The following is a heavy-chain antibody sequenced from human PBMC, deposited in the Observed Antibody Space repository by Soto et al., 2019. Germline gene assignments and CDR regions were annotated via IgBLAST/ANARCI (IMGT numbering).Heavy chain of an antibody. J-gene: IGHJ4*02. CDR3: ARESFGDYIDY. V-gene: IGHV1-3*01. Sequence: GASVKVSCKASGYTFNTYAMHWVRQAPGQRLEWMGWINAGNVNAKYSQTFQGRVTITRDTSASTAYMELSSLRSEDTAVYYCARESFGDYIDYWGQGTLVTVSS. CDR1: GYTFNTYA. CDR2: INAGNVNA. D-gene: IGHD3-10*01.